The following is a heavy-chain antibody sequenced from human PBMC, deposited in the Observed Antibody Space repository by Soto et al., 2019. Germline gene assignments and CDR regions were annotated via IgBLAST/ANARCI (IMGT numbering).Heavy chain of an antibody. V-gene: IGHV4-31*03. CDR3: ARDEDLQPTVWGF. CDR2: VYYSGAT. Sequence: PSETLSLTCTVSGDSMATGGHYYNWIRQVPGKGLEWIGYVYYSGATRHTPSLRARATISRDTSKNQFSLRLISVTAADTALYYCARDEDLQPTVWGFWGQGIQVTVSS. D-gene: IGHD3-16*01. J-gene: IGHJ4*02. CDR1: GDSMATGGHY.